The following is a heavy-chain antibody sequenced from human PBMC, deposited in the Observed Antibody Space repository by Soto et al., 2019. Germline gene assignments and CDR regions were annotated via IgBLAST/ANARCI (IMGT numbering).Heavy chain of an antibody. Sequence: QVQVVESGGGVVQPGRSLRLSCAASGFTCTNYAMHWVRQAPGKGLEWVAVISFDGSNKVYGDSVKGRFTISRDNSKNTLYLQMNSLRAEDTAAYFCAKDPYCSSTRGYGLGNYCSLVWGRGTLVTVSS. V-gene: IGHV3-30*18. J-gene: IGHJ4*02. D-gene: IGHD2-2*01. CDR1: GFTCTNYA. CDR3: AKDPYCSSTRGYGLGNYCSLV. CDR2: ISFDGSNK.